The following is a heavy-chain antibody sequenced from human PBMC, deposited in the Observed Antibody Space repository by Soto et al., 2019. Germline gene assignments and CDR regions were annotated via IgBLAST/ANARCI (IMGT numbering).Heavy chain of an antibody. V-gene: IGHV3-30-3*01. CDR1: GFTFGSYE. Sequence: QEQLVESGGGVVQPGRSLRLSCAASGFTFGSYEMHWVRQTPGKGLEWVAIISYDGSNKYYADSVKGRFTFSRDNSKNMLFVQMNSLRAEDAAVYYCVRRSTLSYHGMDVWGQGTTVTVSS. CDR3: VRRSTLSYHGMDV. J-gene: IGHJ6*02. D-gene: IGHD1-26*01. CDR2: ISYDGSNK.